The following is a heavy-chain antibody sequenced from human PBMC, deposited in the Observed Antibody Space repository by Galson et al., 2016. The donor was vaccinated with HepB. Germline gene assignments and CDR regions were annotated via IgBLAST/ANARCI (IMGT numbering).Heavy chain of an antibody. J-gene: IGHJ6*02. Sequence: PALVKPTQTLTLTCTFSGFSLSTSGMRVIWIRQPPGKALEWLSLIDGGGDKYYSISLKTRITISKDTSKNQVVLTMTNMDPVGTGTYYCARIRYTNTWYSYYNGMDGWGQGTAVTVSS. CDR3: ARIRYTNTWYSYYNGMDG. D-gene: IGHD6-13*01. V-gene: IGHV2-70*01. CDR2: IDGGGDK. CDR1: GFSLSTSGMR.